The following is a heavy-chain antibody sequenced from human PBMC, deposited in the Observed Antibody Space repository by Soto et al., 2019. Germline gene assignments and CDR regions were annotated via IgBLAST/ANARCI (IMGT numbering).Heavy chain of an antibody. CDR1: GFSFSRYG. Sequence: SLRLSCAASGFSFSRYGMYWVRQAPGKGLEWVAVIWYDGSNKYYADSVKGRFTVSRDNSKNTLYLQMSSLTAEDTAVYYCARDRAAVAGLDYWGQGTLVTVSS. D-gene: IGHD6-19*01. CDR2: IWYDGSNK. V-gene: IGHV3-33*01. CDR3: ARDRAAVAGLDY. J-gene: IGHJ4*02.